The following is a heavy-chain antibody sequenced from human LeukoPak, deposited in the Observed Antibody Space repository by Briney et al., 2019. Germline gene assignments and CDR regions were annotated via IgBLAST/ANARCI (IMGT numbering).Heavy chain of an antibody. V-gene: IGHV3-23*01. CDR1: GFTFSSYA. CDR2: ISGSGGST. Sequence: GGSLRLSCAASGFTFSSYAMSWVRQAPGKGLEWVSAISGSGGSTYYADSVKGRFTISRDSSKNTLYLQMNSLRAEDTAVYYCAKLESFRRYWYFDLWGRGTLVTVSS. CDR3: AKLESFRRYWYFDL. D-gene: IGHD1-1*01. J-gene: IGHJ2*01.